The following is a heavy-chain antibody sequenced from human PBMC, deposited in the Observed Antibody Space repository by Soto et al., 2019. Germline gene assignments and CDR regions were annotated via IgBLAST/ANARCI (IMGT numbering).Heavy chain of an antibody. CDR1: GGSISSYY. Sequence: QVQLQESGPGLVKPSETLSLTCAVSGGSISSYYWIWIRQPPGKGLEWIGYFYYSGSTNYNPSLTSRVTISVDTAKNQFSLKLSSVTAADTDVYYCARGALNTYFDYWGQGTLVTVSS. J-gene: IGHJ4*02. V-gene: IGHV4-59*01. CDR3: ARGALNTYFDY. CDR2: FYYSGST.